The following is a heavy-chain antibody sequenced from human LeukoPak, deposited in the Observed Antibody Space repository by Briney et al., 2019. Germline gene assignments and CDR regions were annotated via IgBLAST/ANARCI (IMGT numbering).Heavy chain of an antibody. CDR1: GDSITSGGYY. D-gene: IGHD2-2*01. CDR2: IYKTGST. Sequence: SETLSLTCTVSGDSITSGGYYWTWIRQRPGKGLEWIGYIYKTGSTNYNPSLKSRVTISVDKSKNQVSLKLSSVTAADTAVYYCARGLHSTMPYWGYWGQGTLVTVSS. J-gene: IGHJ4*02. CDR3: ARGLHSTMPYWGY. V-gene: IGHV4-31*03.